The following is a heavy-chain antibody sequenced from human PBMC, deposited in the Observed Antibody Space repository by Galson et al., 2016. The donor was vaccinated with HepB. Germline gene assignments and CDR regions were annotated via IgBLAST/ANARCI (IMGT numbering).Heavy chain of an antibody. CDR1: GFTFSSCA. CDR3: ARIGYYDTSGYYYLYWYFDL. J-gene: IGHJ2*01. Sequence: SLRLSCAASGFTFSSCAMSWVRQAPGKGLEWVSAISGNAYSTYYADSVKGRFTISRDNSKNTLYVQMNSLRAEDTAVYYCARIGYYDTSGYYYLYWYFDLWGRGTPVTVSS. CDR2: ISGNAYST. D-gene: IGHD3-22*01. V-gene: IGHV3-23*01.